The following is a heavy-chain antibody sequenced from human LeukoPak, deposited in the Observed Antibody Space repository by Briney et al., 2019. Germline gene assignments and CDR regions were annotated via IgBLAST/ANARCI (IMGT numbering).Heavy chain of an antibody. CDR3: ARDPSFTAGYFDS. Sequence: SETLSLTCTVSGDSTSGYYWTWIRQPPGKRLEWIGYMYYSGTTKYNPSLKSRVTISIDATKYQVSLNLTSVTAADTAVYYCARDPSFTAGYFDSWGQGTLVTVSS. D-gene: IGHD3-16*01. CDR2: MYYSGTT. V-gene: IGHV4-59*01. CDR1: GDSTSGYY. J-gene: IGHJ4*02.